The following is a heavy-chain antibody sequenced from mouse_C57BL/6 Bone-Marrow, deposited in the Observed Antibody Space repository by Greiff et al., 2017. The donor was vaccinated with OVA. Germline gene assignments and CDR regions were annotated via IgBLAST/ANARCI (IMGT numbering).Heavy chain of an antibody. V-gene: IGHV1-54*01. J-gene: IGHJ4*01. CDR3: ARNIPVVAPGGSMDY. D-gene: IGHD1-1*01. Sequence: QVQLQQSGAELVRPGTSVKVSCKASGYAFTNYLIEWVKQRPGQGLEWIGVINPGSGGTNYNEKFKGKATLTADKSSSTAYMQLSSLTSEDSAVYFCARNIPVVAPGGSMDYWGQGTSVTVSS. CDR2: INPGSGGT. CDR1: GYAFTNYL.